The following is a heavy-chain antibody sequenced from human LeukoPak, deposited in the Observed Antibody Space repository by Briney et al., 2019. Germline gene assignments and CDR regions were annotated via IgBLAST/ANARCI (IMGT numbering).Heavy chain of an antibody. D-gene: IGHD6-13*01. CDR3: ASHWAQQVVSDY. V-gene: IGHV3-30*03. J-gene: IGHJ4*02. CDR1: GFTFSSYG. Sequence: GGSLRLSCAPSGFTFSSYGMHWVRQAPGKGLEWVAVISYDGRNKYYADSVKGRFTISRDNSKNTLYLQMNSLRAEDTAVYYCASHWAQQVVSDYWGQGTLVTVSS. CDR2: ISYDGRNK.